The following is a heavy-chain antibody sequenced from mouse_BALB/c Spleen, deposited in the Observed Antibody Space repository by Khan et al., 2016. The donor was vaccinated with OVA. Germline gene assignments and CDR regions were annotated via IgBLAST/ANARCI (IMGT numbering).Heavy chain of an antibody. V-gene: IGHV2-9*02. Sequence: VQLQESGPGLVAPSQSLSITCTVSGFSLISYGIHWVRQPPGKGLEWLGVIWAGGSTNYNSALMSRLSISKDNSKSQVFLKMNSLQIDDTAMYYCARNYGNYVEYFEVWGAGTTVTVSS. CDR3: ARNYGNYVEYFEV. J-gene: IGHJ1*01. CDR1: GFSLISYG. D-gene: IGHD2-1*01. CDR2: IWAGGST.